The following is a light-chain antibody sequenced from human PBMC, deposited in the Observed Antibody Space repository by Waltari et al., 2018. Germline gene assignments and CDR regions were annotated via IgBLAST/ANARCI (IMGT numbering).Light chain of an antibody. Sequence: EIVMTQSPAALSLSPGDRATLSCRPSQNIGSKLAWYQQKPGQPPRLLIYGASTRATDIPDRFSGTGSGTEFTLTISSLRSEDSALYYCQKYSNWPRFGQGTRVEVK. CDR3: QKYSNWPR. CDR1: QNIGSK. V-gene: IGKV3-15*01. CDR2: GAS. J-gene: IGKJ1*01.